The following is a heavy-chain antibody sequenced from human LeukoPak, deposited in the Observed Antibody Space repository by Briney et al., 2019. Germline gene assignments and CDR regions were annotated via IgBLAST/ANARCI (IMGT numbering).Heavy chain of an antibody. V-gene: IGHV4-34*01. CDR2: INHSGST. CDR3: ARRSFDGYNPY. Sequence: SETLSLTCAVYGGSFSGYYWSWIRQPPGKGLEWIGEINHSGSTNYNPSLKSRVTISVDTSKNQFSLKLSSVTAADTAVYYCARRSFDGYNPYWGQGTLVTVSS. D-gene: IGHD5-24*01. J-gene: IGHJ4*02. CDR1: GGSFSGYY.